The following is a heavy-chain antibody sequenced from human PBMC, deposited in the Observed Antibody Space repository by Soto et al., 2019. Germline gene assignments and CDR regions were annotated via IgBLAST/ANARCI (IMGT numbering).Heavy chain of an antibody. CDR1: GGSVSSGSYY. Sequence: SETLSLTCTVSGGSVSSGSYYWSWIRQPPGKGLEWIGYIYYSGSTNYNPSLNSRATISVDTSKNQFSLKLSSVTAAETAVYYCAPHSYGWFDPWGQGTLVTVSS. CDR2: IYYSGST. D-gene: IGHD5-18*01. V-gene: IGHV4-61*01. J-gene: IGHJ5*02. CDR3: APHSYGWFDP.